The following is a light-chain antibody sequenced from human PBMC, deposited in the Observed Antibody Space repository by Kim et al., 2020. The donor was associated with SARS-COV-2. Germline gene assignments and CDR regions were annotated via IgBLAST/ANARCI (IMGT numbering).Light chain of an antibody. Sequence: QSALTQPVSVSGCPGQSVAISCTGNRGDVGRYDLVSWYLQRPGRAPKLLIYAVSKRPSGISDRISGSKSGSTASLTISGLQVEDEGFYYCSSYANATALAVFGGGTKLTVL. V-gene: IGLV2-23*02. J-gene: IGLJ2*01. CDR1: RGDVGRYDL. CDR2: AVS. CDR3: SSYANATALAV.